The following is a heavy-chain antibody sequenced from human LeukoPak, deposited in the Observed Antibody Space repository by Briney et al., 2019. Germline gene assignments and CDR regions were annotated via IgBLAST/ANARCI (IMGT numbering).Heavy chain of an antibody. J-gene: IGHJ5*02. V-gene: IGHV4-34*01. D-gene: IGHD5-12*01. Sequence: SETLSLTCAVYGGSSSGYFWSWIRQPPGKGLEWIGEINHSGSTNYNPSLKSRVTISVDTSKNQFSLKLSSVTAADTAVYYCASRNSDYASRGWFDPWGQGTLVTVSS. CDR3: ASRNSDYASRGWFDP. CDR1: GGSSSGYF. CDR2: INHSGST.